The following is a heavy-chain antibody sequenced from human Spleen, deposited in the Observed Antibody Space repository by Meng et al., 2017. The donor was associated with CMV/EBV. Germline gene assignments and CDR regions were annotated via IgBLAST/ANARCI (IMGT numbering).Heavy chain of an antibody. J-gene: IGHJ4*02. V-gene: IGHV4-34*01. CDR2: INHSGST. D-gene: IGHD3-22*01. CDR3: ARGSPGEYYSDTFGYYYFEN. CDR1: GGSFSGYY. Sequence: SETLSLTCAVYGGSFSGYYWSWIRQPPGKGLEWIGEINHSGSTNYNPSLKSRVTISVDTSKNQFSLKLSSVTAADTAVYYCARGSPGEYYSDTFGYYYFENWGQGTLVTVS.